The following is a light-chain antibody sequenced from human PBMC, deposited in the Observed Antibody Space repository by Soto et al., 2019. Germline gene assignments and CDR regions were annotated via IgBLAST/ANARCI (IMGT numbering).Light chain of an antibody. Sequence: DVVMTQTPVSLSVTPGQPASISCKSSQSLLYGDGKTYLYWYLQKPGQPPQLLIYEVSSRFSGVVDXXTGSGSGTDFTLKISRVEAEDVGVYYCMQSLQLPLTFGGGTKVEIK. CDR1: QSLLYGDGKTY. V-gene: IGKV2D-29*01. CDR3: MQSLQLPLT. CDR2: EVS. J-gene: IGKJ4*01.